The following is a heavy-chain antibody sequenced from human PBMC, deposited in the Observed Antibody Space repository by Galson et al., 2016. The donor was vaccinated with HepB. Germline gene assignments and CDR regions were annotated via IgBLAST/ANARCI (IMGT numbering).Heavy chain of an antibody. V-gene: IGHV1-69*13. CDR1: EDNLESFA. CDR2: LIPIMGET. Sequence: SVKVSCKASEDNLESFAITWVRQAPGQGLEWIGGLIPIMGETKYAQNFHDRLTISADELTTKVYMELTSLTFQDTAAYYCARDGRWLRSGRRPLALDIWGQGTAVTVSS. D-gene: IGHD5-24*01. J-gene: IGHJ3*02. CDR3: ARDGRWLRSGRRPLALDI.